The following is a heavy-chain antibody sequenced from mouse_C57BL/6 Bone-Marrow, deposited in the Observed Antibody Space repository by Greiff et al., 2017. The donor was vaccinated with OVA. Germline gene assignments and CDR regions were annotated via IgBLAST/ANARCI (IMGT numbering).Heavy chain of an antibody. V-gene: IGHV1-50*01. CDR3: ASAVFAY. CDR1: GYTFTSYW. J-gene: IGHJ3*01. Sequence: QVQLQQPGAELVKPGASVKLSCKASGYTFTSYWMQWVKQRPGQGLEWIGEIDPSDSYTNCNQKFKGKATLTVDTSSSTAYMQLSSLTSEDSAVYYCASAVFAYWGQGTLVTVSA. CDR2: IDPSDSYT.